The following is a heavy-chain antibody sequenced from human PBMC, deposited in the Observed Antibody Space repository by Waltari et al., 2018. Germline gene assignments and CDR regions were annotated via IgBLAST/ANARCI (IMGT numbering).Heavy chain of an antibody. CDR3: VKVHLYYDIVPTLKSGYYFDS. J-gene: IGHJ4*02. V-gene: IGHV3-23*01. Sequence: EVHLLAAGGGLVQLGGSMRISCVAYGFTFINYVMNGVRRAQGRGREGGCRWKWLGGVSSIGGPGGSTYYADSVKGRFTVSRDNSEDTIYLHMNSLRAGDTAIYYCVKVHLYYDIVPTLKSGYYFDSWGQGTLVTVSS. CDR1: GFTFINYV. CDR2: IGGPGGST. D-gene: IGHD3-9*01.